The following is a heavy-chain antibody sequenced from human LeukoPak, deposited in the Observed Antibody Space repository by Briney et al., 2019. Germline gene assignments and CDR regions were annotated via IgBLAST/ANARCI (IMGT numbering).Heavy chain of an antibody. D-gene: IGHD1-26*01. CDR1: GFTFSSYS. J-gene: IGHJ4*02. V-gene: IGHV3-21*01. CDR2: ISSSSSYI. Sequence: GGSLSLSCAASGFTFSSYSMNWVRQAPGKGLEWVSSISSSSSYIYYADSVKGRFTISRDNAKNSLYLQINGLRAEDTAVYYCARDKRNILGATHFDYWGQGTLVTVSS. CDR3: ARDKRNILGATHFDY.